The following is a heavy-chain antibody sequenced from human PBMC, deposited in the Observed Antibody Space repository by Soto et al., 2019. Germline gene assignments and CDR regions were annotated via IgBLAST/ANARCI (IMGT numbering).Heavy chain of an antibody. CDR2: INSDGSST. Sequence: GGSLRLSCAASGFTFSSYWMHWVRQAPGKGLVWVSRINSDGSSTSYADSVKGRFTISRDNAKNTLYLQMNSLRAEDTAVYYCARVASALGAFDIWGQGTMVTVSS. V-gene: IGHV3-74*01. D-gene: IGHD1-26*01. CDR3: ARVASALGAFDI. CDR1: GFTFSSYW. J-gene: IGHJ3*02.